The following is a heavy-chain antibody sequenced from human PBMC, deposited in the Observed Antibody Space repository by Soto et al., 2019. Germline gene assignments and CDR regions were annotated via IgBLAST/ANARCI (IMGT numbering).Heavy chain of an antibody. CDR1: GGSFSGYY. Sequence: PSETLSLTCAVYGGSFSGYYWSWIRQPPGKGLEWIGEINHSGSTNYNPSLKSRVTISVDTSKNQFSLKLSSVTAADMSVYYCAGALVSRFYYYGMDVWGQGTTVTVSS. J-gene: IGHJ6*02. CDR3: AGALVSRFYYYGMDV. D-gene: IGHD2-2*01. CDR2: INHSGST. V-gene: IGHV4-34*01.